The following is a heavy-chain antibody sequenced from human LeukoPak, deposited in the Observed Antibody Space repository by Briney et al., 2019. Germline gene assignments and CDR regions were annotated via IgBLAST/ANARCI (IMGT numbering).Heavy chain of an antibody. CDR2: IYYSGST. V-gene: IGHV4-59*01. D-gene: IGHD3-10*01. Sequence: SETLSLTCTVSGGSISSYYWSWIRQPPGKGLGWIGYIYYSGSTNYNPSLKSRVTISVDTSKNQFSLKLSSVTAADTAVYYCARGQAGWFGDGFSYYFDYWGQGTLVTVSS. CDR3: ARGQAGWFGDGFSYYFDY. CDR1: GGSISSYY. J-gene: IGHJ4*02.